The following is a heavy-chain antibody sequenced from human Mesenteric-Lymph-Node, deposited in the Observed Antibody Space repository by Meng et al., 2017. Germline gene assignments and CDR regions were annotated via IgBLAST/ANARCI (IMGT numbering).Heavy chain of an antibody. Sequence: ASVKVSCKASGYTFTSYAMHWVRQAPGQRLEWMGRINPNSGGTNYAQKFQGRVTMTRDTSISTAYMELSRLRSDDTAVYYCARGKGVAALRPFDYWGQGTLVTVSS. J-gene: IGHJ4*02. CDR1: GYTFTSYA. CDR2: INPNSGGT. V-gene: IGHV1-2*06. D-gene: IGHD2-15*01. CDR3: ARGKGVAALRPFDY.